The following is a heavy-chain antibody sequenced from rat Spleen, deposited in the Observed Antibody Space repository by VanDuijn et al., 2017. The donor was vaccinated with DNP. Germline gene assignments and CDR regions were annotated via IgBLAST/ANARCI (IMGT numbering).Heavy chain of an antibody. Sequence: EVQLVESGGDLVRPGRSVKIACAASEFTFSDYYMAWVRQAPSKGLEWVASISYDGGNTYYRDSVKGRFTISRDNARNTLYLQMDSLRSEDTATYYCAKPDYWGQGVMVTVSS. J-gene: IGHJ2*01. CDR1: EFTFSDYY. CDR2: ISYDGGNT. CDR3: AKPDY. V-gene: IGHV5-25*01.